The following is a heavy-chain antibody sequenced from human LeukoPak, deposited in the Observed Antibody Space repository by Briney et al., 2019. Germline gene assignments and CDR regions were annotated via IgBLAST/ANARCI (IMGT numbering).Heavy chain of an antibody. CDR3: TRGTVPGLATTYGTYFDS. V-gene: IGHV3-30*04. Sequence: GGSLRLSCAASGITFSRSAMHWVRQAPGKGLEWVAIISYDGTNKYYLDSVKGRFTISRDNSKNTLYLQMDSLRAEDTAVYYCTRGTVPGLATTYGTYFDSWGQGTLVTVPS. CDR2: ISYDGTNK. D-gene: IGHD5-12*01. J-gene: IGHJ4*02. CDR1: GITFSRSA.